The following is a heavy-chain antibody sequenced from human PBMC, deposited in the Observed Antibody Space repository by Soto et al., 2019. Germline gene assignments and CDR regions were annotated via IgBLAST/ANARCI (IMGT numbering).Heavy chain of an antibody. CDR1: GFTLNNYW. D-gene: IGHD3-16*01. CDR2: INNDGSST. V-gene: IGHV3-74*01. J-gene: IGHJ4*02. Sequence: GGSLRLSCAASGFTLNNYWMHWVREAPGKGLVWVSRINNDGSSTAYADPVKGRFTISRDNAKNTLYLQMNSLRAEDTAIYYCARDLGGPDYWGQGTLVTVSS. CDR3: ARDLGGPDY.